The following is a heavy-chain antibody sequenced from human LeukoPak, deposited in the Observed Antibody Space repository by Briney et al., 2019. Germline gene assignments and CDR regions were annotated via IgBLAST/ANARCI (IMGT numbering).Heavy chain of an antibody. V-gene: IGHV1-46*01. CDR3: ARTEMATIRSLDY. Sequence: GASVKVSCKASGYTFTSYYMHWVRQAPGQGLEWMGIISPSGSRTSYAKKFQGRVTMTRDTSTSTVYMELSSLRSEDTAVYYCARTEMATIRSLDYWGQGTLVTVSS. D-gene: IGHD5-24*01. CDR2: ISPSGSRT. J-gene: IGHJ4*02. CDR1: GYTFTSYY.